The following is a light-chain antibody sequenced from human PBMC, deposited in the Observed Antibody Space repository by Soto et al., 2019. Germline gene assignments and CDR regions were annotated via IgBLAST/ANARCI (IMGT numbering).Light chain of an antibody. V-gene: IGKV3-11*01. CDR3: QQRGNWPQT. Sequence: EIVLTQSPATLSLSPGERATLSCRASQSVSSFLAWYQQKPGQAPRLLISDASNRATDIPARFSGSGSGTDFTLTISSLEPEDFAVYYCQQRGNWPQTFGQGTK. CDR2: DAS. J-gene: IGKJ1*01. CDR1: QSVSSF.